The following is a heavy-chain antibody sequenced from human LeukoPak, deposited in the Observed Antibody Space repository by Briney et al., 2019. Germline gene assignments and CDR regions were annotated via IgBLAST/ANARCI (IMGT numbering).Heavy chain of an antibody. CDR1: GGSISSGSYY. Sequence: SETLSLTCTVSGGSISSGSYYWNWIRQPAGEGLEWLGRIYTSGSTNYNPSLKSRVTISLDTSNNQLSLKLSSVTAADTAVYYCAREDRYCSGGSCYAWGQGTLVTVSS. CDR3: AREDRYCSGGSCYA. CDR2: IYTSGST. J-gene: IGHJ5*02. D-gene: IGHD2-15*01. V-gene: IGHV4-61*02.